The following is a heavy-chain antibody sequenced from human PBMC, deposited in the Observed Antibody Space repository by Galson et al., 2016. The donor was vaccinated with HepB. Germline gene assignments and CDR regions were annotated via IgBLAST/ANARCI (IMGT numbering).Heavy chain of an antibody. D-gene: IGHD3-3*01. CDR2: IDWDDE. V-gene: IGHV2-70*11. J-gene: IGHJ6*02. CDR1: GFSLTTSGMC. Sequence: PALVKPTQTLTLTCTFSGFSLTTSGMCVSWIRQPPGKALEWLARIDWDDEYYSTSLKPRLTISKDTSKNQVVLTITNMEPVDTATYFCARGLLEITIFGVVTLYGMDVWGQGTTVTVSS. CDR3: ARGLLEITIFGVVTLYGMDV.